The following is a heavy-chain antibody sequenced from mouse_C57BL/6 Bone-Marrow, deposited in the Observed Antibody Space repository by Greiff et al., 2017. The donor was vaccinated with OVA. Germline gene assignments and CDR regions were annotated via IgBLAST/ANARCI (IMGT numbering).Heavy chain of an antibody. J-gene: IGHJ4*01. V-gene: IGHV5-4*01. CDR1: GFIFSSYA. Sequence: EVQGVESGGGLVKPGGSLKLSCAASGFIFSSYAMSWVRQTPEKRLEWVATISAGGSYTYYPDNVQGRFTISRDNATHNRNREMRHLKSEDTAMYYCAREDYGSSRDDWGQGTSVTVSS. CDR3: AREDYGSSRDD. CDR2: ISAGGSYT. D-gene: IGHD1-1*01.